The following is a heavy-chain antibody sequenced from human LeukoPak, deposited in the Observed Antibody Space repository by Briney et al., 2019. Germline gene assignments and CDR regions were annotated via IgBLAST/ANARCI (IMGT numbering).Heavy chain of an antibody. Sequence: GGSLRLSCAVSGFSIGSSWMSWVRLTPGKGLEWVADMNEDGSGTYYVDSVKGRFTVSRDNTQNSVYLQMNSLRVEDTGVYYCARDPAWGAIDYWGQGTLVTVSS. CDR3: ARDPAWGAIDY. J-gene: IGHJ4*02. CDR2: MNEDGSGT. D-gene: IGHD7-27*01. V-gene: IGHV3-7*01. CDR1: GFSIGSSW.